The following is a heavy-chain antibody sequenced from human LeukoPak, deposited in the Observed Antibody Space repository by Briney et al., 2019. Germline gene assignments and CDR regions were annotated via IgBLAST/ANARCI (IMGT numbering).Heavy chain of an antibody. V-gene: IGHV3-74*01. D-gene: IGHD3-22*01. CDR1: GFTFSSYW. Sequence: GGSLRLSCAASGFTFSSYWMHWVRQAPGKGPVWVSRIKSDGSTNYADSVKGRFTISRDNAKNTVSLQMNSLRAEDTGVYYCARAPSEIGGYYPEYFRHWGQGTLVTVSS. J-gene: IGHJ1*01. CDR2: IKSDGST. CDR3: ARAPSEIGGYYPEYFRH.